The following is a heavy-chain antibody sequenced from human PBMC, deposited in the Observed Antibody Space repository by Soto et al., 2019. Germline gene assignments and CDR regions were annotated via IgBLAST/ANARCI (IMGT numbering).Heavy chain of an antibody. CDR3: ARDPVTHSSSWNGDYYYYGMDV. CDR2: ISAYNGNT. J-gene: IGHJ6*02. CDR1: GYTFTSYG. Sequence: AASVKVSCKASGYTFTSYGISWVRQAPGQGLKWMGWISAYNGNTNYAQKLQGRVTMTTDTSTGTAYMELRSLRSDDTAVYYCARDPVTHSSSWNGDYYYYGMDVWGQGTTVTVSS. V-gene: IGHV1-18*01. D-gene: IGHD6-13*01.